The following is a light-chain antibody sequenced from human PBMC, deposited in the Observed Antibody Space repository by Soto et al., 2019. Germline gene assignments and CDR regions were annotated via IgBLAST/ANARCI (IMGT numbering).Light chain of an antibody. J-gene: IGKJ4*01. Sequence: EIVLTQSPGTLSLSPGERATLSCRASQSVSSSYLAWYQQKPGQAPRLLIYGASSRATGIPDRFSGSGSGTDFPLTISILEPEDVAVYYCQQYGSSPTFGGGTKVEIK. CDR2: GAS. CDR3: QQYGSSPT. CDR1: QSVSSSY. V-gene: IGKV3-20*01.